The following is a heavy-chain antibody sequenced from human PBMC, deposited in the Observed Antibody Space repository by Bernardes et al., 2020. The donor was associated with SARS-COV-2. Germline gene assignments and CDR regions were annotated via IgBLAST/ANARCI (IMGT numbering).Heavy chain of an antibody. V-gene: IGHV1-69*13. CDR1: GGTFSSYA. Sequence: SVKVSCKASGGTFSSYAISWVRQAPGQGLEWMGGIIPIFGTATYAQKFQGRVTITADESTSTAYMELSSLRSEDTAVYYCARTHWSNPSYYYYGMDVWGQGTTVTVSS. D-gene: IGHD2-8*02. J-gene: IGHJ6*02. CDR2: IIPIFGTA. CDR3: ARTHWSNPSYYYYGMDV.